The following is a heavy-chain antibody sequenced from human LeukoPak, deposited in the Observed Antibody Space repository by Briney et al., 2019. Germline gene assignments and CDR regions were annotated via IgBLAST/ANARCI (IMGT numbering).Heavy chain of an antibody. J-gene: IGHJ4*02. V-gene: IGHV3-23*01. CDR2: ISPGADIT. CDR3: AREGGQWLVSDY. Sequence: GGTLRLSCAASGFTFSIYGMNWVRQAPGKGLEWVSGISPGADITYYADSVKGRFTISRDNSKNTLYLQMNSLRAEDTAVYYCAREGGQWLVSDYWGQGTLVTVSS. CDR1: GFTFSIYG. D-gene: IGHD6-19*01.